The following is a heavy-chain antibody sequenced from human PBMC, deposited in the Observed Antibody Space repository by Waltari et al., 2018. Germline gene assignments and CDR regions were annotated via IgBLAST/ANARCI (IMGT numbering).Heavy chain of an antibody. CDR1: GFTFSDYG. V-gene: IGHV3-30*02. J-gene: IGHJ3*01. Sequence: QVHLVESGGGVVQPGGSLRLSCAASGFTFSDYGMHWVRQAPGKGLEWVAFIRYDASDIYYRDSVKGRFTISRDNSKNTLFLQTSSLRPEDTAVYYCAKVGVGLTTWYPFDVWGQGKMVTVSS. CDR2: IRYDASDI. CDR3: AKVGVGLTTWYPFDV. D-gene: IGHD1-1*01.